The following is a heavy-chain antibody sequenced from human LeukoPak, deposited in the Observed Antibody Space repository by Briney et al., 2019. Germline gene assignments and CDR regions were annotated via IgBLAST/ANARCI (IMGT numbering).Heavy chain of an antibody. CDR1: GYTFTHPG. Sequence: ASVKVSCKASGYTFTHPGIAWIRQAPGQGLEWLGWISCYNGDTIYAQKFQGRVTLTTEKSTSTVYMELRSLTSDDTAVYYCARDPSNTSGWYQYFDAWGRGTLVSVSS. D-gene: IGHD6-19*01. J-gene: IGHJ2*01. CDR2: ISCYNGDT. CDR3: ARDPSNTSGWYQYFDA. V-gene: IGHV1-18*01.